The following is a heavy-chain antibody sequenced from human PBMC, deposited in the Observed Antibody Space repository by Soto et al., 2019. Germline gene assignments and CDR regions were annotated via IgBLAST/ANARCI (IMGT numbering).Heavy chain of an antibody. CDR3: ARPTRFPGD. V-gene: IGHV3-11*05. CDR2: ISGSGSDL. J-gene: IGHJ4*02. CDR1: GFTFKDYY. D-gene: IGHD3-16*01. Sequence: QVQLVESGGNLVQPGGSLRLSCVASGFTFKDYYMTWFRQAPGKGLEFVSYISGSGSDLTYADSVKGRFTISRDNAKNSLYLQMNNLRVDDTADYYCARPTRFPGDWGQGTLVTVSS.